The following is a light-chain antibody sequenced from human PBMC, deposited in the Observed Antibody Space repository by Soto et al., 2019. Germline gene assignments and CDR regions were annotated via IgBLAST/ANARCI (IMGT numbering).Light chain of an antibody. J-gene: IGKJ4*01. CDR1: QSIXSN. CDR3: QQLNSDTRT. Sequence: IVMTQCPATLSVSPGERATLSCRASQSIXSNLAWYQQQPGEAPRLLXYCASTMATGSPARLSGSGSATEFTLTISSLHPEDFATYYCQQLNSDTRTFGGGTKVDIK. CDR2: CAS. V-gene: IGKV3-15*01.